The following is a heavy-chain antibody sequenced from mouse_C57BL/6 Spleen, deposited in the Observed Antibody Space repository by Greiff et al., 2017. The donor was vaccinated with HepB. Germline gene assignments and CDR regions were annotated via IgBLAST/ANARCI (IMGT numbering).Heavy chain of an antibody. CDR3: ARSRYYGTSYYYAMDD. CDR2: IYPGDGDT. Sequence: QVQLQQSGPELVKPGASVKISCKASGYAFSSSWMNWVKQRPGKGLEWIGRIYPGDGDTNYNGKFKGKATLTADKSSSTAYMQLSSLTSEDSAVYFCARSRYYGTSYYYAMDDWGQGTSVTVSS. J-gene: IGHJ4*01. D-gene: IGHD1-1*01. CDR1: GYAFSSSW. V-gene: IGHV1-82*01.